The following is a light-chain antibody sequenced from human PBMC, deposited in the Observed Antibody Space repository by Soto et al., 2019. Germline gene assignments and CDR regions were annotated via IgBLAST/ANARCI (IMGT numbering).Light chain of an antibody. J-gene: IGLJ1*01. CDR3: RSYTSNRTYG. V-gene: IGLV2-14*01. Sequence: QSVLTQPPSVSGAPGQRVTISCTGSSSDVGGYNYVSWYQQHPGKAPKVMIYEVTNRPSGVSNRFSGSKSGNTASLTISGLLAEDEADSSFRSYTSNRTYGSVTGNMVTGL. CDR1: SSDVGGYNY. CDR2: EVT.